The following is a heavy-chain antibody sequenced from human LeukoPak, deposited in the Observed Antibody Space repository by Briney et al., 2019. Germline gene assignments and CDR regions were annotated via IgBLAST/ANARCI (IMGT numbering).Heavy chain of an antibody. V-gene: IGHV3-30*18. CDR3: AKLPVGDYAGEDF. CDR2: ISHDGSNK. J-gene: IGHJ4*02. D-gene: IGHD4-17*01. CDR1: GFTFSSYA. Sequence: GGSLRLSCAASGFTFSSYAMSWVRQAPGKGLEWVTVISHDGSNKYYADSVKGRFTISRDNSKNTLSLQMNSLRPEDTAVYYCAKLPVGDYAGEDFWGQETLVTVSS.